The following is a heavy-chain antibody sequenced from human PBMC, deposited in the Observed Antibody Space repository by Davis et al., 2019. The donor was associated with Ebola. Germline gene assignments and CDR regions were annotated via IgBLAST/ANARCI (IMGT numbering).Heavy chain of an antibody. Sequence: SETLSLTCAVYGGSFSGYYWSWIRQPPGKGLEWIGEINHSGSTNYNPSLKSRVTISVDTSKNQFSLKLSSVTAADTAVYYCARDQGDDYGDYRRYGMDVWGQGTTVTVSS. V-gene: IGHV4-34*01. J-gene: IGHJ6*02. CDR2: INHSGST. D-gene: IGHD4-17*01. CDR3: ARDQGDDYGDYRRYGMDV. CDR1: GGSFSGYY.